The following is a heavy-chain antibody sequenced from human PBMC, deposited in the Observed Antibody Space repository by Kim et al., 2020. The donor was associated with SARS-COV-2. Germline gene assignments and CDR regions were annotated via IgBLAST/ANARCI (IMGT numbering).Heavy chain of an antibody. CDR2: IISSSSTI. D-gene: IGHD3-16*02. CDR1: GFTFSSYS. CDR3: ARETYDYIWGSYRYLFDY. Sequence: GGSLRLSCAASGFTFSSYSMNWVRPAPGKGLEWVSYIISSSSTIYYANSVKGRFTIARDNAKNSLYLQMNSLRDEDTAVYYCARETYDYIWGSYRYLFDYWGQGTLGTVSS. J-gene: IGHJ4*02. V-gene: IGHV3-48*02.